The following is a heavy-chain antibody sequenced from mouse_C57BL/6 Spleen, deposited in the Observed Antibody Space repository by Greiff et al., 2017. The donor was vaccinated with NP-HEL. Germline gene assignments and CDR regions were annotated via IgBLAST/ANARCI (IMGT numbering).Heavy chain of an antibody. V-gene: IGHV1-82*01. Sequence: VQLQQSGPELVKPGASVKISCKASGYAFSSSWMNWVKQRPGKGLEWIGRIYPGDGDTNYNGKFKGKATLTADKSSSTAYMQLSSLTSEDSAVYFCASELGREWFAYWGQGTLVTVSA. CDR1: GYAFSSSW. J-gene: IGHJ3*01. D-gene: IGHD4-1*01. CDR3: ASELGREWFAY. CDR2: IYPGDGDT.